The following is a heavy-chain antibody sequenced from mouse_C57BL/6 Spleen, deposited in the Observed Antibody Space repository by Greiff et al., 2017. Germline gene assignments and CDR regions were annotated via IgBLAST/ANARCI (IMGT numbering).Heavy chain of an antibody. CDR2: IHPNSGST. CDR1: GYTFTSYW. Sequence: QVQLQQPGAELVKPGASVTLSCKASGYTFTSYWMHWVKQRPGQGLEWIGMIHPNSGSTNYNEKFKSKATLTVDKSSSTAYMQRSSLTSEDSAVYYGARGITTVVATGGAMDYWGQGTSVTVSS. J-gene: IGHJ4*01. D-gene: IGHD1-1*01. V-gene: IGHV1-64*01. CDR3: ARGITTVVATGGAMDY.